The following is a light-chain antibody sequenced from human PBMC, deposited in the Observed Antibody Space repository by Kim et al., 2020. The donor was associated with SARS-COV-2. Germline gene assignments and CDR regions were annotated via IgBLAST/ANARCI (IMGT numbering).Light chain of an antibody. V-gene: IGLV2-8*01. J-gene: IGLJ3*02. CDR1: SIDVGGYTY. CDR3: SSYASSNAWV. CDR2: EVS. Sequence: GQYVPGTSYGTSIDVGGYTYVSCYQQHQGNAPYLMFYEVSQRPSGVPDRFAGSKSGNTAALTVSGLQAEDEADYYCSSYASSNAWVFGGGTQLTVL.